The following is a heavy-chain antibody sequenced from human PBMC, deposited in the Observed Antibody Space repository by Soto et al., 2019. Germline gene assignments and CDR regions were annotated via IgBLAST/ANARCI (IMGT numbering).Heavy chain of an antibody. Sequence: QLQLQESGPGLVKPSETLSLTCTVSGGSLSSSSYYWGWIRQPPGKGLEWIGSIYYSGSTYYNPSLKSRVTISVDTSKNQFSLKLSSVTAADTAVYYCAILRGAHIIDYWGQGTLVTVSS. D-gene: IGHD1-26*01. CDR1: GGSLSSSSYY. V-gene: IGHV4-39*01. CDR2: IYYSGST. CDR3: AILRGAHIIDY. J-gene: IGHJ4*02.